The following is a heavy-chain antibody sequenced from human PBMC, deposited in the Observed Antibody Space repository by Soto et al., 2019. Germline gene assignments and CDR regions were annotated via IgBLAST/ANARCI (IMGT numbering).Heavy chain of an antibody. CDR2: ISYDGSNK. J-gene: IGHJ6*02. V-gene: IGHV3-30-3*01. CDR1: GFTFSSYA. D-gene: IGHD2-2*01. Sequence: GGSRRLSCAASGFTFSSYAMHWVRQAPGKGLEWVAVISYDGSNKYYADSVKGRFTISRDNSKNTLYLQMNSLRAEDTAVYYCARDLGDIVVVPAATEPHDHRDGMDVWGQGTTVTVS. CDR3: ARDLGDIVVVPAATEPHDHRDGMDV.